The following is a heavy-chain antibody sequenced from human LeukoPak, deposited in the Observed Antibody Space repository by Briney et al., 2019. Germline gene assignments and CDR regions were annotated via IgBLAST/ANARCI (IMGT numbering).Heavy chain of an antibody. D-gene: IGHD4-23*01. CDR3: ARGDNDYGGNRRPFDI. Sequence: PGGSLRLSCAASGFTFSSYAMHWVRQAPGKGLEYVSAISSNGGSTYYANSVKGRFTISRDNSKNTLYLQMGSLRAEDMAVYYCARGDNDYGGNRRPFDIWGQGTMVTVSS. CDR2: ISSNGGST. J-gene: IGHJ3*02. V-gene: IGHV3-64*01. CDR1: GFTFSSYA.